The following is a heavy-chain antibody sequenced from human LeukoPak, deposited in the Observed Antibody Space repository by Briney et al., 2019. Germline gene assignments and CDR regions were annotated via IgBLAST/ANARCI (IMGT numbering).Heavy chain of an antibody. D-gene: IGHD3-3*01. CDR2: ISTSSSTI. CDR3: ARSLRNAFDI. V-gene: IGHV3-48*01. Sequence: GGSLGLSCTASGFTFSTYSMNWVRQAPGKGLEWVSYISTSSSTIYYADSVKGRFTISSDNANNSLYLQMNSLRAEDTAVYYCARSLRNAFDIWGQGTMVTVSS. J-gene: IGHJ3*02. CDR1: GFTFSTYS.